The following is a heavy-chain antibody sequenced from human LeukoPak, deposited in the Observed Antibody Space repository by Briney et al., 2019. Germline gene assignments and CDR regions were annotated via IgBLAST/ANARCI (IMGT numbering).Heavy chain of an antibody. J-gene: IGHJ6*03. CDR2: ISHEGDS. CDR3: ARGRNFVSDFYFDV. Sequence: SQTLSLTCAVYGVSLRGYYWSWIRQSPEKGLEWIGEISHEGDSIYNPSLKSRLTPSVDMSKNQFSLNLRSVTAADTAVYYCARGRNFVSDFYFDVWGKGTTVIVSS. V-gene: IGHV4-34*01. CDR1: GVSLRGYY. D-gene: IGHD1-7*01.